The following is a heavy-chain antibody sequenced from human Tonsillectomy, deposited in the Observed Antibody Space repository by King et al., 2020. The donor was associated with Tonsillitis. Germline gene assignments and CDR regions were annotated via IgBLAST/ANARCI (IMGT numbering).Heavy chain of an antibody. CDR1: GFTFSSYS. D-gene: IGHD2-15*01. J-gene: IGHJ4*02. V-gene: IGHV3-48*01. CDR2: ISSSSSTI. Sequence: VQLVESGGGLVQPGGSLRLSCAASGFTFSSYSMNWVRQAPGKGLEWVSYISSSSSTIYYADSVKGRFTISRDNAKNSLYLQMNSLRAEDTAVYYLARDWGGYCSGGSCYSDYWGQGTLVTVSS. CDR3: ARDWGGYCSGGSCYSDY.